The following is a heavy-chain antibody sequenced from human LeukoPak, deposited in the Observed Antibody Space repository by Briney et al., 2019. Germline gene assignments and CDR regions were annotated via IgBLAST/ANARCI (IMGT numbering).Heavy chain of an antibody. CDR2: ISGSGGST. CDR3: ATNYYDFWSGYKD. Sequence: GGSLRLSCAASGFTLSSYAMSWVRQAPGKGLGWVSAISGSGGSTYYADSVKGRFTISRDNSKNTLYLQMNSLRAEDTAVYYCATNYYDFWSGYKDWGQGTLVTVSS. D-gene: IGHD3-3*01. V-gene: IGHV3-23*01. CDR1: GFTLSSYA. J-gene: IGHJ4*02.